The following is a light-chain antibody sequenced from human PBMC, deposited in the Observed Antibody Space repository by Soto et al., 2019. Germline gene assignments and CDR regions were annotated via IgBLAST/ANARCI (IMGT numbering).Light chain of an antibody. J-gene: IGKJ1*01. CDR2: DAS. V-gene: IGKV1-5*01. Sequence: DIRMTQSPSTLSASVGDRVTITCRASQSIGSWLAWYQQKPGKAPKVLIYDASSLESGVPSRFSGSGSGTEFTLTITTLLPDDFATYYCQEYNNYWTFGQGTKVEIK. CDR1: QSIGSW. CDR3: QEYNNYWT.